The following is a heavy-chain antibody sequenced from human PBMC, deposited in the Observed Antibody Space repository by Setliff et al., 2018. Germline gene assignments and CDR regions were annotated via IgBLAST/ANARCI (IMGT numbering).Heavy chain of an antibody. J-gene: IGHJ4*02. Sequence: PGGSLRLSCAASGFTFSNAWMSWVRQAPGKGLEWVGRIKSKTDGGTTDYAAPVKGRFTISRDDSKNTLYLQMNSLRAEDTAVYYCARDVVPQINYNFWSGQHDYWGQGTLVTVSS. CDR3: ARDVVPQINYNFWSGQHDY. CDR1: GFTFSNAW. V-gene: IGHV3-15*01. CDR2: IKSKTDGGTT. D-gene: IGHD3-3*01.